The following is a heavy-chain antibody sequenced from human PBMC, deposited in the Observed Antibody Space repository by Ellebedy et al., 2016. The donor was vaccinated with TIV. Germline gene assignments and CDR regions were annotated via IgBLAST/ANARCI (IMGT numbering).Heavy chain of an antibody. D-gene: IGHD3-10*01. CDR1: GFTFSSYG. CDR2: GGYT. V-gene: IGHV3-NL1*01. Sequence: GESLKISCVASGFTFSSYGMHWVRQAPGKGLEWVGGYTNYADSVKGRFTISTHNSRNTLYLQMTNLRTEDTAVYYCAKGSFPFGDKSERIYSFQYWGQGTLVTVSS. J-gene: IGHJ4*02. CDR3: AKGSFPFGDKSERIYSFQY.